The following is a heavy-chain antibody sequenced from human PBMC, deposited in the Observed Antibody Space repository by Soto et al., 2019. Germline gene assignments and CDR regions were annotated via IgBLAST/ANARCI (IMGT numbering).Heavy chain of an antibody. D-gene: IGHD4-17*01. CDR3: ARLTSGKFDY. V-gene: IGHV4-59*01. Sequence: SETLSLTCTVSGGAISSYYWSWIRQPPGKGLEWIGYIYDSGSTNYNPSLKSRVTISLDTSKNQFSLKLSSVTAADTAVYYCARLTSGKFDYWAQGTLVTVSS. CDR1: GGAISSYY. J-gene: IGHJ4*02. CDR2: IYDSGST.